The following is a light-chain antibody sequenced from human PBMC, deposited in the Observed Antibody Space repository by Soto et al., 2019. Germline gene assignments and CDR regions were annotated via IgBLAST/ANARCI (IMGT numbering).Light chain of an antibody. Sequence: VWTQSPGNRALSPEGIALLGCRASQSVSSNLAWYQQKPGQAPRLLIYGASTRATGVPGRFSGTGSGTEFTLLLSRLPCEDSVPFYCRQHTASGTYGEGTKVDIK. CDR1: QSVSSN. V-gene: IGKV3-15*01. J-gene: IGKJ1*01. CDR3: RQHTASGT. CDR2: GAS.